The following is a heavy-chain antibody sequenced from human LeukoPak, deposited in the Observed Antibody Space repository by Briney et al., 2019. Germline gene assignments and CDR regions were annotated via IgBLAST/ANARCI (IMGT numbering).Heavy chain of an antibody. CDR1: GGSISGSH. CDR2: IHYTGST. V-gene: IGHV4-59*01. Sequence: SETLSLTCLVSGGSISGSHWSWIRQPPGKGLEWIGYIHYTGSTDYNPSLKSRVTISVDTSKNQFSLKLSSVTAADTAVYYCAREGVDYYDSSGTLYYFDYWGQGTLVTVSS. CDR3: AREGVDYYDSSGTLYYFDY. D-gene: IGHD3-22*01. J-gene: IGHJ4*02.